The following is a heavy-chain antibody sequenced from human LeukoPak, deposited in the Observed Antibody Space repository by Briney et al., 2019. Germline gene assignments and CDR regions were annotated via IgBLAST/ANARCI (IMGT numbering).Heavy chain of an antibody. V-gene: IGHV3-23*01. D-gene: IGHD6-19*01. Sequence: GGSLRLSCAASGFTFSSYAMRWVRQAPGKGLEWVSSTTDSGSRTYYADSVKGRFTISRDNSKNMLYLQMNSLRAEDTAVYYCAKGGAMADKYYQEWGQGTLVTVSS. J-gene: IGHJ1*01. CDR2: TTDSGSRT. CDR3: AKGGAMADKYYQE. CDR1: GFTFSSYA.